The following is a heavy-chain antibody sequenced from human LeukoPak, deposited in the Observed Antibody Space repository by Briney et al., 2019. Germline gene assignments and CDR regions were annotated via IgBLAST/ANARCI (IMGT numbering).Heavy chain of an antibody. D-gene: IGHD6-13*01. CDR2: IYPGDSDI. CDR1: GYSFTTYW. J-gene: IGHJ4*02. V-gene: IGHV5-51*01. CDR3: ARYAVPAGNSSSWYYFDY. Sequence: PGESLKISCKGAGYSFTTYWIGWVRQMPGKGLEWMGIIYPGDSDIRYSPSFQGQVTISADKSISTAYLQWSSLKASDTAMYYCARYAVPAGNSSSWYYFDYWGQGTLVTVSS.